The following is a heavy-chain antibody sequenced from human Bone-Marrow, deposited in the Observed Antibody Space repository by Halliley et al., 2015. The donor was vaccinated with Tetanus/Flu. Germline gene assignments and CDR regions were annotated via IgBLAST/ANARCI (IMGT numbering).Heavy chain of an antibody. J-gene: IGHJ4*02. CDR2: ISGSGFTT. Sequence: WVAGISGSGFTTYYADSVKGRFTISRDNSGNTLYLEMNSLRGDDTAVYYCAQNYNDCVWGGFRHWGQGTLVSVSS. V-gene: IGHV3-23*01. D-gene: IGHD3-16*01. CDR3: AQNYNDCVWGGFRH.